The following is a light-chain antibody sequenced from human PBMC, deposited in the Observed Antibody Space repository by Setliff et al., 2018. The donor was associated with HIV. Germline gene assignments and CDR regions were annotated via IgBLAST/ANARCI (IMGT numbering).Light chain of an antibody. CDR3: SSYTSNNAQV. J-gene: IGLJ1*01. CDR1: SSDVGAYNY. Sequence: QSVLTQPASVSGSPGQSITISCTGTSSDVGAYNYVSWYQQYPAKAPKLMIYDVSVWPSGVSTRFSGSKSGNTASLTISGLQAEDEADYYCSSYTSNNAQVFGTGTKVTVL. CDR2: DVS. V-gene: IGLV2-14*03.